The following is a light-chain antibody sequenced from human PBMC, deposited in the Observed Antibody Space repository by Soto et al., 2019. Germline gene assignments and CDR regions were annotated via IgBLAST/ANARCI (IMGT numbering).Light chain of an antibody. Sequence: EIVLTQSPATLSLSPGERATLSCRASQSVSTYLAWYQQQPGQGPRLLIYDASTRATGIPARFSGSGSGTDFTLTISSLEPEDFAVYFCQQRSNWPSITFGQGTRLEIK. CDR2: DAS. CDR3: QQRSNWPSIT. CDR1: QSVSTY. J-gene: IGKJ5*01. V-gene: IGKV3-11*01.